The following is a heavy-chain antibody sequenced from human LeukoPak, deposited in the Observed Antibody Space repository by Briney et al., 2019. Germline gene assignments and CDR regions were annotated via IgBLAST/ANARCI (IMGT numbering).Heavy chain of an antibody. V-gene: IGHV5-51*01. CDR1: GYSFTSYW. J-gene: IGHJ4*02. Sequence: GESLKISCKASGYSFTSYWIGWVRQMPGKVLEYMGIIYPGDSDTKYSPSFQGQVTISADTSISTAYLQWSSLKASDTAMYYCARRSENYVDYWGQGTLVTVSS. CDR2: IYPGDSDT. CDR3: ARRSENYVDY.